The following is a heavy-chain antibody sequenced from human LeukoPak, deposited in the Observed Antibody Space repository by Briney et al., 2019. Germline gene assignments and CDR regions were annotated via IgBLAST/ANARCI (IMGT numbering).Heavy chain of an antibody. D-gene: IGHD6-19*01. CDR3: VRGGGWYADY. V-gene: IGHV3-7*04. CDR2: IKQDGSEQ. CDR1: GFTFSFYW. J-gene: IGHJ4*02. Sequence: GGSLRLSCAASGFTFSFYWMSWVRQAPGKGLEWVANIKQDGSEQNYVDSVKGRFTISRDNAKSSLFLQMNSLRAEDTAVYYCVRGGGWYADYWGQGTLVTVSS.